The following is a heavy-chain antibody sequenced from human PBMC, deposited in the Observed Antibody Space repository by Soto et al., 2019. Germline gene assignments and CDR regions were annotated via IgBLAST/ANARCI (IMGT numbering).Heavy chain of an antibody. V-gene: IGHV4-34*01. CDR3: ARGGSIAARPHDY. CDR1: GGSFSGYY. CDR2: ITHSGTT. J-gene: IGHJ4*02. Sequence: QVQLQQWGAGLLKPSETLSLTCAVYGGSFSGYYWSWIRQPPGKGLEWIGEITHSGTTNYNPSLKSRITISVDTSKNQFSLKLSSVTATYTAVYYCARGGSIAARPHDYWGQGTLDTVSS. D-gene: IGHD6-6*01.